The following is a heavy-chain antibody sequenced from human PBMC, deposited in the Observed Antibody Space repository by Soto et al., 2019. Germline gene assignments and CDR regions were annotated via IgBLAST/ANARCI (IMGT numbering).Heavy chain of an antibody. CDR3: ARAALRPWRAARPGYYYGMDV. CDR1: GGTFSSYA. CDR2: IIPIFGTA. D-gene: IGHD6-6*01. J-gene: IGHJ6*02. V-gene: IGHV1-69*01. Sequence: QVQLVQSGAEVKKPGSSVKVSCKASGGTFSSYAISWVRQAPGQGLEWMGGIIPIFGTANYAQKFQGRVTITADESTSTDYMELRSLRSEDTAVYYCARAALRPWRAARPGYYYGMDVWGQGTTVTVSS.